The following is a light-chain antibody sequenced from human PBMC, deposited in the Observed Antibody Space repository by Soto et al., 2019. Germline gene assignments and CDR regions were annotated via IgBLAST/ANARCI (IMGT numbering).Light chain of an antibody. Sequence: EIGVTQSRATVSLSPGERSTLSCRASQSVSSNFLAWHQQKPGQAPRLLIYGASSTATGIPDRFSGSGSGTDFTLTISTLEPEDSAVYYCQQYGSSPRTFGQGTKGDIK. V-gene: IGKV3-20*01. CDR1: QSVSSNF. CDR3: QQYGSSPRT. CDR2: GAS. J-gene: IGKJ1*01.